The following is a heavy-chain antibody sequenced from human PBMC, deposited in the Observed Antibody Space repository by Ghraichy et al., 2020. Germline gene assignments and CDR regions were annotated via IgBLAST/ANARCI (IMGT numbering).Heavy chain of an antibody. D-gene: IGHD2-2*01. J-gene: IGHJ6*02. V-gene: IGHV4-39*01. CDR3: SSTSPVVPAAPGEDYYYGMDV. CDR2: IYYSGST. CDR1: GGSISSSSYY. Sequence: SETLSLTCTVSGGSISSSSYYWGWIRQPPGKGLEWLGSIYYSGSTYYNPSLKSRVTISVDTSKNQFSLKLSSVTAADTAVYYCSSTSPVVPAAPGEDYYYGMDVWGQGTTVTVSS.